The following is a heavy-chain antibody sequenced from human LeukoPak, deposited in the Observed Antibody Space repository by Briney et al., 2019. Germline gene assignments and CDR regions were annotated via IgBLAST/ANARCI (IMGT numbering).Heavy chain of an antibody. D-gene: IGHD4-17*01. CDR3: ARGRSCYGAFDS. Sequence: SETLSLTCALSGRSISGGSNWGWIRRPPGKGLEWIGNIDHAGSPYYNPSLRSRVTISVDTSNNQFSLKLSSVTAPDTAVYYCARGRSCYGAFDSWGQGTLVTVSS. CDR1: GRSISGGSN. V-gene: IGHV4-38-2*01. J-gene: IGHJ4*02. CDR2: IDHAGSP.